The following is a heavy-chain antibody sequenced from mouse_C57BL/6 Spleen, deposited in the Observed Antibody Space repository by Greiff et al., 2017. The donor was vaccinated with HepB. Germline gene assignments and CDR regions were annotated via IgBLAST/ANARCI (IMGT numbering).Heavy chain of an antibody. V-gene: IGHV1-26*01. CDR2: INPNNGGT. Sequence: VQLQQSGPELVKPGASVKISCKASGYTFTDYYMNWVKQSHGKSLEWIGDINPNNGGTSYNQKFKGKATLTVDKSSSTAYMELRSLTSEDSAVYYCARTTVEDWFAYWGQGTLVTVSA. CDR3: ARTTVEDWFAY. J-gene: IGHJ3*01. CDR1: GYTFTDYY. D-gene: IGHD1-1*01.